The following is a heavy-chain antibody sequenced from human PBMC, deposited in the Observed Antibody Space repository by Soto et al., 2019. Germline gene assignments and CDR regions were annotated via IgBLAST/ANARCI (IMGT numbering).Heavy chain of an antibody. Sequence: PSQTLSLTCAISGDSVSSNSAAWNWIRQSPSRGLEWLGRTYYRSKWYNDYAVSVKSRITINPDTSKNQFSLQLNSVTPEDTAVYYCARDLSAAFGSGHYYGHDAFDIWGQGTMVTVSS. CDR3: ARDLSAAFGSGHYYGHDAFDI. CDR1: GDSVSSNSAA. J-gene: IGHJ3*02. CDR2: TYYRSKWYN. D-gene: IGHD3-22*01. V-gene: IGHV6-1*01.